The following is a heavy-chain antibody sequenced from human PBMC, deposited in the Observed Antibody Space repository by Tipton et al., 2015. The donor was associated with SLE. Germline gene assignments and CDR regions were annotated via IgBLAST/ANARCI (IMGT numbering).Heavy chain of an antibody. CDR1: GINLGDYG. CDR3: ARESIPYGSGSSLNY. V-gene: IGHV3-64*04. J-gene: IGHJ4*02. Sequence: SLRLSCSVSGINLGDYGMHWVRQAPGKGLEYVSVIPINGGSTYYADSVKGRFTISRDNSKNTLYLQMNSLRVEDTAFYYCARESIPYGSGSSLNYWGQGTLVTVSS. CDR2: IPINGGST. D-gene: IGHD3-10*01.